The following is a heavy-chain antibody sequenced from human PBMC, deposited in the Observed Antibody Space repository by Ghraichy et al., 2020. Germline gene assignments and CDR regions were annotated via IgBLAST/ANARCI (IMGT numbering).Heavy chain of an antibody. CDR3: ARGRPDYDYVWGSYRWAYYFDY. CDR2: IYYSGST. CDR1: GGSISSYY. Sequence: SETLSLTCTVSGGSISSYYWSWIRQPPGKGLEWIGYIYYSGSTNYNPSLKSRVTISVDTSNNQFSLKLSSVTAADTAVYYCARGRPDYDYVWGSYRWAYYFDYWGQGTLVTVSS. V-gene: IGHV4-59*01. J-gene: IGHJ4*02. D-gene: IGHD3-16*02.